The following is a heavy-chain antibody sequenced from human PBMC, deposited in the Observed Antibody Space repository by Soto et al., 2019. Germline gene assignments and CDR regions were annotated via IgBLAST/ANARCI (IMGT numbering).Heavy chain of an antibody. CDR3: ARGAEWELLRSFDP. Sequence: QVQLVESGGGLVKPGGSLRLSCVASGFTFSDYYMIWIRQAPGKGLEWVSDINSGSSFTNYADSVKGRFTISRDNAKNSLHLQMNSLRAEDTAVYYCARGAEWELLRSFDPWGQGTLVTVSS. CDR2: INSGSSFT. D-gene: IGHD3-10*01. J-gene: IGHJ5*02. V-gene: IGHV3-11*06. CDR1: GFTFSDYY.